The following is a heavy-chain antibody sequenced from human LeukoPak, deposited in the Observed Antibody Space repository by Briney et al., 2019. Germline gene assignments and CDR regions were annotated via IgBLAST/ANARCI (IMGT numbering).Heavy chain of an antibody. J-gene: IGHJ3*02. Sequence: GGSLRLSCAASGFTFSSYSMNWVRQAPGKGLEWVSSISSSSSYIYYADSVKGRFTISRDNAKNSLYLQMNSLRAEDTAVYYCARVGNRDAFDIWGQGTMVTVSS. V-gene: IGHV3-21*01. CDR3: ARVGNRDAFDI. CDR1: GFTFSSYS. CDR2: ISSSSSYI. D-gene: IGHD2/OR15-2a*01.